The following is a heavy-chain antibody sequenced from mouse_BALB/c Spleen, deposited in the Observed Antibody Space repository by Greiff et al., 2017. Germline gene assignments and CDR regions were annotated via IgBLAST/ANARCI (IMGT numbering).Heavy chain of an antibody. V-gene: IGHV5-4*02. CDR3: AREVLAY. J-gene: IGHJ3*01. CDR2: ISDGGSYT. D-gene: IGHD2-14*01. Sequence: EVNVVESGGGLVKPGGSLKLSCAASGFTFSDYYMYWVRQTPEKRLEWVATISDGGSYTYYPDSVKGRFTISRDNAKNNLYLQMSSLKSEDTAMYYCAREVLAYWGQGTLVTVSA. CDR1: GFTFSDYY.